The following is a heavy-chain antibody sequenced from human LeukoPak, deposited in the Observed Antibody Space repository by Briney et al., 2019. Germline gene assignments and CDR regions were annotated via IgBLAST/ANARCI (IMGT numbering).Heavy chain of an antibody. V-gene: IGHV4-39*01. CDR2: IYYSEST. J-gene: IGHJ4*02. CDR1: GGSISSSSYY. D-gene: IGHD6-25*01. CDR3: ASREAAISFDY. Sequence: SETLSLTCTVSGGSISSSSYYWGWLRQPPGKGLEGIGRIYYSESTYYNPSLKSRVTISVDTSKKQCSLKLSSVTAADTAVYYCASREAAISFDYWGQGTLVTVSS.